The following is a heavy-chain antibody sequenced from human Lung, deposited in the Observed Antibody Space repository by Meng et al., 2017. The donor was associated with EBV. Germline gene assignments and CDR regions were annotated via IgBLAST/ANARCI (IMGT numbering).Heavy chain of an antibody. CDR1: GGSVSSGSYY. V-gene: IGHV4-61*01. CDR3: AGVVGTFYWHFDL. J-gene: IGHJ2*01. CDR2: IYYSGST. D-gene: IGHD1-1*01. Sequence: QGELQESGPGLVKPSETLSLTCTVSGGSVSSGSYYWSWIRQPPGKGLEWIGYIYYSGSTNYNPSLKSRVTISVDTSKNQFSLKLTSVTAADTAVYYCAGVVGTFYWHFDLWGRGTLVTVSS.